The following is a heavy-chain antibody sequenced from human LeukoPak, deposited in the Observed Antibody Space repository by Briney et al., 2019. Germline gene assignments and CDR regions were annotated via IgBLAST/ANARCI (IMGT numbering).Heavy chain of an antibody. CDR2: ISAYNDHT. V-gene: IGHV1-18*04. CDR3: ARFCSGFYQDHFHP. J-gene: IGHJ5*02. CDR1: CYIYQLQ. Sequence: ASVKVSCNVCCYIYQLQCQVWAPQAPGQGLEWMGWISAYNDHTNYAQKFQDRVTMTTDTSTSTVYMELRSLRSDDTAVYYCARFCSGFYQDHFHPWGQGTLVTVSS. D-gene: IGHD3-3*01.